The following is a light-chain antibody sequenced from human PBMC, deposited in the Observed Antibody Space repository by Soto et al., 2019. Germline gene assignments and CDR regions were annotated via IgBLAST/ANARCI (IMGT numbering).Light chain of an antibody. Sequence: DIKLTQSPSFLSASVGDRVTITCRASQGINSYLAWYQQKPGKAPKILMYDASTLQRGVLSRFSGSGAGTEFTLAISSLQPEDFATDYCQQFNDSTITFGQGTRLEIK. J-gene: IGKJ5*01. V-gene: IGKV1-9*01. CDR1: QGINSY. CDR3: QQFNDSTIT. CDR2: DAS.